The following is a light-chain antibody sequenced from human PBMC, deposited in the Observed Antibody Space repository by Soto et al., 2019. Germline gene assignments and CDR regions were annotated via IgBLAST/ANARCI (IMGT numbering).Light chain of an antibody. CDR3: RQLNTFPIA. CDR2: GAS. CDR1: QGISSF. Sequence: AIQLTQSPSSLSASVGDRVTITCRASQGISSFLAWYQQKPGRAPKLLIYGASTLQSGVPSRFSGSGSGTDFTLTISSLQPEDFATNYCRQLNTFPIAFGTGNKVEIE. V-gene: IGKV1-13*02. J-gene: IGKJ3*01.